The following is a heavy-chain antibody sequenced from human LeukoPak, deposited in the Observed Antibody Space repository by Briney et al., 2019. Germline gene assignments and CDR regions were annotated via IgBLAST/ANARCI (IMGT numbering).Heavy chain of an antibody. CDR2: ISYDGSNK. V-gene: IGHV3-30*18. J-gene: IGHJ6*04. Sequence: GGSLRLSCAASGFTFSSYGMHWVRQAPGKGLELVAVISYDGSNKYYADSVKGRFTISRDNSKNTLYLQMNSLRAEDTAVYYCAKDLKGVRGVYYYYGMDVWGKGTTVTVSS. CDR3: AKDLKGVRGVYYYYGMDV. D-gene: IGHD3-10*01. CDR1: GFTFSSYG.